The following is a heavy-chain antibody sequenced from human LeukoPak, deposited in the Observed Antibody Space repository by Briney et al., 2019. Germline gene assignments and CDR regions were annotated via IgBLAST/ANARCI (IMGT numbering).Heavy chain of an antibody. D-gene: IGHD3-3*01. CDR2: TYYRSKWYN. J-gene: IGHJ5*02. CDR1: GDSVSSNSAA. CDR3: AREEFTYYDFWSGYYNNWFDP. V-gene: IGHV6-1*01. Sequence: PSQTLSLTCAISGDSVSSNSAAWNWIRQSPSRGLEWLGRTYYRSKWYNDFAVSVKSRITINPDTSKNQFSLQLNSVTPEDTAVYYCAREEFTYYDFWSGYYNNWFDPWGQGTLVTVSS.